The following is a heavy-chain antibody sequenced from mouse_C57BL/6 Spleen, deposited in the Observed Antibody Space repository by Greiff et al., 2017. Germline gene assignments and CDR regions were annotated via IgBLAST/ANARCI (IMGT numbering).Heavy chain of an antibody. CDR1: GYAFSSYW. V-gene: IGHV1-80*01. Sequence: VKLQESGAELVKPGASVKISCKASGYAFSSYWMNWVQQRPGKGLEWIGQIYPGDGDTNYNGKFKGKATLTADKSSSTAYMQLSSLTSEDSAVYFCARGYDYDSARDYWGQGTSVTVSS. CDR2: IYPGDGDT. J-gene: IGHJ4*01. D-gene: IGHD2-4*01. CDR3: ARGYDYDSARDY.